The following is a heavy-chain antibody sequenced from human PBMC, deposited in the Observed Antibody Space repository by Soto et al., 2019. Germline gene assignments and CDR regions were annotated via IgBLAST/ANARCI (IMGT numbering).Heavy chain of an antibody. CDR2: IYWDDDK. J-gene: IGHJ4*02. Sequence: QITLKESGPTLVKPTQTLTLTCTFSGFSLSTSGVGVGWIRQPPGKALEWLALIYWDDDKRYSPSLKSRLTLTKATPKXRXVXXITNMDPVDTATYYCAHSLAASNTGDYAPINSFDYWGQGTLVTVSS. V-gene: IGHV2-5*02. CDR3: AHSLAASNTGDYAPINSFDY. D-gene: IGHD4-17*01. CDR1: GFSLSTSGVG.